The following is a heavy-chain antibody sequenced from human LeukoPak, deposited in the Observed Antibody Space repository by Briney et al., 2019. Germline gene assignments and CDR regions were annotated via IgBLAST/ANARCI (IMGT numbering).Heavy chain of an antibody. D-gene: IGHD3-16*01. V-gene: IGHV3-21*01. CDR2: ISSSSSYI. CDR3: ARDAGGYGMDV. CDR1: GFTFSSYS. Sequence: GGALRLSCAASGFTFSSYSMNWVRQAPGKGLEWVSSISSSSSYIYYADSVKGRFTISRDNAKNSLYLQMNSLRAEDTAVYYCARDAGGYGMDVWGQGTTVTVSS. J-gene: IGHJ6*02.